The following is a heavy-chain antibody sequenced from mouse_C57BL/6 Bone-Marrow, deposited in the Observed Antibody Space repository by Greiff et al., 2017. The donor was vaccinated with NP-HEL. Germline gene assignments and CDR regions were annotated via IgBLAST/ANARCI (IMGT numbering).Heavy chain of an antibody. CDR1: GYTFTSYT. V-gene: IGHV1-4*01. CDR3: AREDYYGNYRAMDY. D-gene: IGHD2-1*01. CDR2: INPSSGYT. J-gene: IGHJ4*01. Sequence: QVQLQQSGAELARPGASVKMSCKASGYTFTSYTMHWVKQRPGQGLEWIGYINPSSGYTKYNQKFKDKATLTADKSSSTAYMQLSSLTSEDSAVYYCAREDYYGNYRAMDYWGQGTSVTVSS.